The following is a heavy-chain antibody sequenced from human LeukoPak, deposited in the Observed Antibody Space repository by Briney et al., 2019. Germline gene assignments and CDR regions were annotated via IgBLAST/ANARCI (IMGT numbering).Heavy chain of an antibody. CDR3: ARDIGSAYRNGLYYCFGMDV. Sequence: ASVKVSCKASGYTFTGYYMHWVRQAPVQGLEWMGWINPNSGDTNYAQKFQGRVTTTRDTSISTAYVELSRLRSDDTAVYYCARDIGSAYRNGLYYCFGMDVWGQGTTVTVSS. D-gene: IGHD5-18*01. J-gene: IGHJ6*02. V-gene: IGHV1-2*02. CDR2: INPNSGDT. CDR1: GYTFTGYY.